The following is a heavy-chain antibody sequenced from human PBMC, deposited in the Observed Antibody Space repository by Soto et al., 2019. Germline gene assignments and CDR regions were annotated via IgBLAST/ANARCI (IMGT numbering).Heavy chain of an antibody. V-gene: IGHV3-53*01. CDR2: IYRSGAI. J-gene: IGHJ6*02. D-gene: IGHD3-10*01. Sequence: GSLRLSCAASGFTVTTNYMTWVRQAPGKGLEWVSVIYRSGAIYYPDSVRGRFTASRDYSHNTLYLQMDSLRVEDTAVYYCARYSGLIRGGYGVDFRGPGTTVTVS. CDR3: ARYSGLIRGGYGVDF. CDR1: GFTVTTNY.